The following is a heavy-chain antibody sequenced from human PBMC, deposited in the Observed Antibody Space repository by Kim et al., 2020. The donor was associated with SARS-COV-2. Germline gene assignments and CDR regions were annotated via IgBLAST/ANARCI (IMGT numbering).Heavy chain of an antibody. J-gene: IGHJ4*02. V-gene: IGHV1-3*01. Sequence: ASVKVSCKASGYTFTSYAMHWVRQAPGQRLEWMGWINAGHGNTKYSQKFQGRVTITRDTSASTAYMELSSLRSEDTAVYYCARGAYSSSWTHWVYWGQGTLVTVSS. CDR2: INAGHGNT. D-gene: IGHD6-13*01. CDR3: ARGAYSSSWTHWVY. CDR1: GYTFTSYA.